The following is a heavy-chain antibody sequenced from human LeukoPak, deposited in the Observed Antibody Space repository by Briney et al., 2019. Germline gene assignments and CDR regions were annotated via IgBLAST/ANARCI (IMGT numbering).Heavy chain of an antibody. V-gene: IGHV4-30-4*08. J-gene: IGHJ4*02. D-gene: IGHD5-12*01. CDR1: GGSISSGDYY. Sequence: SETLSLTCTVSGGSISSGDYYWSWIRQPPGKGLEWIGYIYYSGSTYYNPSLKSRVTISVDTSKNQFSLKLSSVTAADTAVYYCARDQLGYAIDYWGQGTLVTVSS. CDR3: ARDQLGYAIDY. CDR2: IYYSGST.